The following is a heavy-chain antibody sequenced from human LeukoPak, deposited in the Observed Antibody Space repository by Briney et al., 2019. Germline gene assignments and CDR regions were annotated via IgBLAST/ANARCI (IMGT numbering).Heavy chain of an antibody. CDR2: ISVSGGRT. J-gene: IGHJ4*02. D-gene: IGHD4-17*01. CDR3: ANADYGDYGIFNY. V-gene: IGHV3-23*01. Sequence: GGSLRLSCAASGFTFDDYGMSWVRQAPGKGLEWVSTISVSGGRTYYADSVKGRFTISRDNSKNTLYLQMNSLRAEDTAVYYCANADYGDYGIFNYWGGGALVTVSS. CDR1: GFTFDDYG.